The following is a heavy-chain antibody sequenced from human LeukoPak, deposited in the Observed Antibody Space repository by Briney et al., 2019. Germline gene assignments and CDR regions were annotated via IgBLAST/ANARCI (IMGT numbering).Heavy chain of an antibody. D-gene: IGHD3-3*01. CDR3: ARHGYDFWSGYDGDYYYYGMDV. CDR2: IYYSGST. Sequence: SETPSLTCTVSGGSISSYYWSWIRQPPGKGLEWIGYIYYSGSTNYNPSLKSRVTISVDTSKNQFSLKLSSVTAADTAVYYCARHGYDFWSGYDGDYYYYGMDVWGQGTTVTVSS. V-gene: IGHV4-59*08. J-gene: IGHJ6*02. CDR1: GGSISSYY.